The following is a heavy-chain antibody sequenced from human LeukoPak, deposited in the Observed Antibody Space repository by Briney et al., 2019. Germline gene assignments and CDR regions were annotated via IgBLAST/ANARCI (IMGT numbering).Heavy chain of an antibody. CDR2: IYHGGST. D-gene: IGHD6-13*01. J-gene: IGHJ4*02. CDR3: ATGYSSTWYYFDY. CDR1: GDSISSYY. Sequence: PSETLSLTCTVSGDSISSYYWSWIRQPPGKGLEWSGYIYHGGSTNYNPSLKSRVNISADTSKDQFSLKLASVTAADTAVYYCATGYSSTWYYFDYWGQGTLVTVSS. V-gene: IGHV4-59*01.